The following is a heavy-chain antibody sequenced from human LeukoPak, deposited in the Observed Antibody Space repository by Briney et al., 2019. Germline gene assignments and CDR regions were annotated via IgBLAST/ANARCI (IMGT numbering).Heavy chain of an antibody. Sequence: PSETLSLTCAVYGGSFSGYYWSWFRQPPGKGLEWIGEINHSGSTNYNPSLKSRVTISVDTSKNQFSLKLSSVTAADTAVYYCARGGPRYCSGGSCYFGYWGQGTLVTVSS. J-gene: IGHJ4*02. CDR1: GGSFSGYY. D-gene: IGHD2-15*01. V-gene: IGHV4-34*01. CDR2: INHSGST. CDR3: ARGGPRYCSGGSCYFGY.